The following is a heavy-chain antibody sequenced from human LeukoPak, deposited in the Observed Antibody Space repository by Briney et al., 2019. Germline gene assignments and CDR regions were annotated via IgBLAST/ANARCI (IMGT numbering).Heavy chain of an antibody. CDR3: ARFGLGYGPGSFL. D-gene: IGHD3-10*01. CDR2: IYYSGST. J-gene: IGHJ4*02. V-gene: IGHV4-31*03. Sequence: SQTLSLTCTVSGGSISSGGYYWSWIRQHPGKGLEWIGYIYYSGSTYYNPSLKSRVTISVDTSKNQFSLKLSSVTAADTAVYYCARFGLGYGPGSFLWGQGTLVTVSS. CDR1: GGSISSGGYY.